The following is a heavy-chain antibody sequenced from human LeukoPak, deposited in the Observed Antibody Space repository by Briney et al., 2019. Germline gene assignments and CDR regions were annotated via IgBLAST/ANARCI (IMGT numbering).Heavy chain of an antibody. CDR1: GFTFSTYA. CDR3: AKDVFRAYGDWTLYYFDY. J-gene: IGHJ4*02. Sequence: GGSLRLSCAASGFTFSTYAMSWVRQAPGKGLEWVSGISGSGGSTDYADSVKGRFTISRDNSKNTLDLQMNSLRDEDTAVYYCAKDVFRAYGDWTLYYFDYWGQGTLVTVSS. D-gene: IGHD4-17*01. V-gene: IGHV3-23*01. CDR2: ISGSGGST.